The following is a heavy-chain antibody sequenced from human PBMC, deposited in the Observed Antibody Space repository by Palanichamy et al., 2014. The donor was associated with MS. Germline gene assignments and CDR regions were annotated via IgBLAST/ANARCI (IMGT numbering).Heavy chain of an antibody. D-gene: IGHD5-12*01. CDR1: GGSISRGYY. J-gene: IGHJ4*02. V-gene: IGHV4-31*03. CDR3: ARDTEYSGYDRHFDY. CDR2: IYYSGTT. Sequence: QVQLQESGPGLVKPSQTLSLTCTVSGGSISRGYYWSWIRQQPGKGLEWIGYIYYSGTTYYNPSLKSRVTISVDTSKNQFSLKLTSVTAADTAVYYCARDTEYSGYDRHFDYWGQGTLVTVSS.